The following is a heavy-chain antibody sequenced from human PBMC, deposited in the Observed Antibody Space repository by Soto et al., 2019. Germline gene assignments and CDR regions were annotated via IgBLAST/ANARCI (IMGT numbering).Heavy chain of an antibody. CDR1: GFSFSNSA. CDR2: ISGSGDIT. Sequence: EVQLLESGGGLVQPGGSLRLSCAVSGFSFSNSAMTWVRQAPGKGLEWVSGISGSGDITYNTDSVKGRFAISRDTSKNVVYLQMRSLRAEDTAVECCAKVPQWVLRYHDWFFDYWGQGTLVTVSS. CDR3: AKVPQWVLRYHDWFFDY. D-gene: IGHD3-9*01. V-gene: IGHV3-23*01. J-gene: IGHJ4*02.